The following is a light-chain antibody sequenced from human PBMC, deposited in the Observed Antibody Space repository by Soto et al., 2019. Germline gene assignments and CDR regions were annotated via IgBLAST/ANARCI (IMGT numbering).Light chain of an antibody. CDR2: PSS. Sequence: EIVLTQSPATLSLSPGERATLSCRASQGVSSNYVGWYQQKPSHPPQVLIYPSSIMATGTPDRFTGSGSGTDFTLTISSLHPEDFALYYCQQYGSSPLTFGGGTKVEIK. J-gene: IGKJ4*01. V-gene: IGKV3-20*01. CDR3: QQYGSSPLT. CDR1: QGVSSNY.